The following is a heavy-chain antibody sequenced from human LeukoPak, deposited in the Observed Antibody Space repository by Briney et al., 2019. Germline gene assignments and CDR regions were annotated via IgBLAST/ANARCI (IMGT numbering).Heavy chain of an antibody. CDR1: GFTFSSYA. CDR2: ISYDGSNK. CDR3: ARGWAAPYYFDY. V-gene: IGHV3-30*04. D-gene: IGHD6-6*01. J-gene: IGHJ4*02. Sequence: PGGSLRLSCAASGFTFSSYAMHWVRQAPGKGLEWVAVISYDGSNKYYADSVKGRFTISRDNSKNTLYLQMNSLRAEDTAVYYCARGWAAPYYFDYWGQGTLVTVSS.